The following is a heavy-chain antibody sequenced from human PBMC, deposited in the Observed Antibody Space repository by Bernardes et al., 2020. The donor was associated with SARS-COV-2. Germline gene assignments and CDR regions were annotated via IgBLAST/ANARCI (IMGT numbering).Heavy chain of an antibody. CDR2: ISYEGSKT. J-gene: IGHJ6*01. D-gene: IGHD3-10*01. CDR1: GFTFNNNG. V-gene: IGHV3-30*18. CDR3: AKSNLVFHFSVYNGMDV. Sequence: GGSLRLSCAASGFTFNNNGMHWVRQAPGKGLEWVAFISYEGSKTYYADSVQGRFTISRDSSKNTLYLQMNSLRPEDTAFYYCAKSNLVFHFSVYNGMDVWGQGTTVTVSS.